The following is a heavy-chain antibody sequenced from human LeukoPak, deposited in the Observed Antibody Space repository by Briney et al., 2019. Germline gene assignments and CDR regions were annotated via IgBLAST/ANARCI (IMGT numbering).Heavy chain of an antibody. D-gene: IGHD6-19*01. Sequence: PGGSLRLSCAASGFTFSSYSMNWVRQAPGKGLEWVSSITSSSSYIYYADSVKGRFTISRDNAKNSLYLQMNSLRAEDTAVYYCAREMFAAVAAQSWGQGTLVTVSS. J-gene: IGHJ5*02. CDR1: GFTFSSYS. V-gene: IGHV3-21*01. CDR3: AREMFAAVAAQS. CDR2: ITSSSSYI.